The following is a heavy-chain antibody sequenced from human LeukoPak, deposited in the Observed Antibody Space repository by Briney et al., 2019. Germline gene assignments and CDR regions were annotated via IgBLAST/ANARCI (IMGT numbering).Heavy chain of an antibody. CDR3: PRSYDFWSGYSLGGWFDP. Sequence: PSETLSLTCTASGGSISTYYWSWIRQPAGKGLEWIGRIYTSGSTNYNPSLKSRVTMSVDTSKNQFSLKLSSVTAADTAVYYCPRSYDFWSGYSLGGWFDPWGQGTLVTVSS. CDR2: IYTSGST. J-gene: IGHJ5*02. D-gene: IGHD3-3*01. CDR1: GGSISTYY. V-gene: IGHV4-4*07.